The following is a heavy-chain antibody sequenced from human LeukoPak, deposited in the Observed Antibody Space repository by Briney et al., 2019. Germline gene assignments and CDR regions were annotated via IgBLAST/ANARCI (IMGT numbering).Heavy chain of an antibody. J-gene: IGHJ4*02. D-gene: IGHD3-9*01. CDR2: IYSGGST. V-gene: IGHV3-66*01. CDR3: ARGAYVLRYFDY. CDR1: GFTVSSNY. Sequence: GGSLRLSRAASGFTVSSNYMSWVRQAPGKGLEWVSVIYSGGSTYYADSVKGRFTISRDNSKNTLYLQMNSLRAEDTAVYYCARGAYVLRYFDYWGQGTLVTVSS.